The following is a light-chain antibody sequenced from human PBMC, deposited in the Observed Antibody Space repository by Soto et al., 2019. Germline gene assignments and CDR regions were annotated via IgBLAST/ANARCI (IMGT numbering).Light chain of an antibody. CDR3: QRYSDWPPWT. V-gene: IGKV3-15*01. J-gene: IGKJ1*01. CDR2: DAS. CDR1: QSVSSK. Sequence: EIVMTQSPATLSVSPGERATLSCRASQSVSSKLAWYQHKPGQAPRLLIYDASIRATGIPDRFIGSGSGTEFTLTITTLQSEDFAVYYCQRYSDWPPWTFGQGTKVEFK.